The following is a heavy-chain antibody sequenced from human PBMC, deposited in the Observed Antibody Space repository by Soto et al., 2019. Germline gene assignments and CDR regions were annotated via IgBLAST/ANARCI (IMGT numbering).Heavy chain of an antibody. V-gene: IGHV4-31*03. J-gene: IGHJ3*02. Sequence: QVQLQESGPGLVKPSQTLSLTCTVSGGSISSGGYYWNWIRQHPGKGLEWVAHITASRGTTYYADSVKGRFTISRDTSRNTLYLQMNSLRAEDTALYYCAKCMQVNWNYDAFHIWGQGTMVTVSS. CDR1: GGSISSGGYY. CDR2: ITASRGTT. CDR3: AKCMQVNWNYDAFHI. D-gene: IGHD1-7*01.